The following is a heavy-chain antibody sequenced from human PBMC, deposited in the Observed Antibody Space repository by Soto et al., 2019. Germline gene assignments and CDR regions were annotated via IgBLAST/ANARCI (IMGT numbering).Heavy chain of an antibody. CDR2: ISYDGSNK. D-gene: IGHD3-10*01. V-gene: IGHV3-30*18. CDR1: GFTFSSYG. Sequence: QVQLVESGGGVVQPGRSLRLSCAASGFTFSSYGMHWVRQAPGKGLEWVAVISYDGSNKYYADSVKGRFTISRDNSKNTLYLQMNSLRAEDTAVYYCAQSFGSFDYWGQGTLVTVSS. CDR3: AQSFGSFDY. J-gene: IGHJ4*02.